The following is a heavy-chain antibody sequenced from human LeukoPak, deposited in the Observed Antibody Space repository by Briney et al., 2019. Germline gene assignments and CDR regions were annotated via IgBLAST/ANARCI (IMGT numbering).Heavy chain of an antibody. Sequence: GGSLRLSCAASGFTVSSNYMNWVRQAPGKGLEWVSVIYGGGNIYYADSVKGRLTISRDNSKNTLYLQMNSLRAEDTAVYYCARGAGYNYPYYFAYWGQGTLVTVSS. V-gene: IGHV3-53*01. J-gene: IGHJ4*02. D-gene: IGHD5-24*01. CDR3: ARGAGYNYPYYFAY. CDR2: IYGGGNI. CDR1: GFTVSSNY.